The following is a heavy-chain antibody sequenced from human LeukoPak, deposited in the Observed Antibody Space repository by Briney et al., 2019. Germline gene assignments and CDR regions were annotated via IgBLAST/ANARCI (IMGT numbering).Heavy chain of an antibody. CDR1: GYYISSGYY. J-gene: IGHJ2*01. CDR3: ARPKYGDAAYFAL. Sequence: SETLSLTCAISGYYISSGYYWGWIRQPPGKGLEWIGSIYHSGNTYYNPSLKSRVTISVDTSKNQFFLKVTSVTAADAAVYYCARPKYGDAAYFALWGRGALVTVSS. D-gene: IGHD4-17*01. V-gene: IGHV4-38-2*01. CDR2: IYHSGNT.